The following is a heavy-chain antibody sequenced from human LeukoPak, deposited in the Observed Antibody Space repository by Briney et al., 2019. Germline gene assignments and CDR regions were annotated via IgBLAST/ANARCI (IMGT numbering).Heavy chain of an antibody. Sequence: ASVKVSCKVSGYSVTAMSMQWVRQAPGKGLECLGCCDPEEAKMVYAQKFQGSVTMTEDTSTDTAYMELRGLTSEDTAAYYCATRSGDFWSGYVGWGQGTLVAVSS. V-gene: IGHV1-24*01. CDR2: CDPEEAKM. CDR1: GYSVTAMS. J-gene: IGHJ4*02. D-gene: IGHD3-3*01. CDR3: ATRSGDFWSGYVG.